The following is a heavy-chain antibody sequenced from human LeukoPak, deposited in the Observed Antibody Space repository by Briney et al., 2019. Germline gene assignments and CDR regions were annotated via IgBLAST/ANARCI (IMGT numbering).Heavy chain of an antibody. V-gene: IGHV4-31*03. Sequence: SETLSLTCTVSGGSISSGGYYWSWIRQYPGKGLEWIGYIYYSGSTYYNPSLKSRITISIDMSKNQFSLKLSSVTAADTAMYYCARAIYGDGNWFDPWGQGTLVTVFS. J-gene: IGHJ5*02. D-gene: IGHD2-21*02. CDR2: IYYSGST. CDR3: ARAIYGDGNWFDP. CDR1: GGSISSGGYY.